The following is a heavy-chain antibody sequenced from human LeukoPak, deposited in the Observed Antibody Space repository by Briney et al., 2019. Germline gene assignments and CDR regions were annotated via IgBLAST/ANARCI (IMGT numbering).Heavy chain of an antibody. J-gene: IGHJ6*03. CDR3: ARQVRTVTQLHIFNMDV. Sequence: EGSLRLSCAASGFTFSDYYMSWMRQAPGKGLEWVAYISSGGTTTYYVDSVRGRFTISRDSAKSSLYLQMTGLRAEDTAVYYCARQVRTVTQLHIFNMDVWGKGATVTVSS. CDR2: ISSGGTTT. V-gene: IGHV3-11*01. CDR1: GFTFSDYY. D-gene: IGHD4-11*01.